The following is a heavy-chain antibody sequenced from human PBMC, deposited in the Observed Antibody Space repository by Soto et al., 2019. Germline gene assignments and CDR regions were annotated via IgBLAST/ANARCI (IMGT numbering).Heavy chain of an antibody. Sequence: GGSLRLSCAASGFTFSSYSMHWVRQAPGKGLEWVTVISYDGSNKYYVESVKGRFTISRDNPKNTLYLQVNSLRAEDTAVYYCAKDRGSSSDSYYGMDVWGQGTTVTVSS. V-gene: IGHV3-30*18. CDR2: ISYDGSNK. CDR3: AKDRGSSSDSYYGMDV. D-gene: IGHD6-6*01. J-gene: IGHJ6*02. CDR1: GFTFSSYS.